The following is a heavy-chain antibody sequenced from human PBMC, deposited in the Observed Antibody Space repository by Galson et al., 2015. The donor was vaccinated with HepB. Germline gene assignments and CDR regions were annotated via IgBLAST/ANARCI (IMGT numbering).Heavy chain of an antibody. D-gene: IGHD3-10*01. Sequence: QSGAEVKKPGESLRISCKASGYTFTSYGISWVRQAPGQGLEWMGWISAYNGNTNYAQKLQGRVTMTTDTSTSTAYMELRSLRSDDTAVYYCARDLLPVDYYGSGTPLDYWGQGTLVTVSS. CDR1: GYTFTSYG. CDR3: ARDLLPVDYYGSGTPLDY. V-gene: IGHV1-18*01. J-gene: IGHJ4*02. CDR2: ISAYNGNT.